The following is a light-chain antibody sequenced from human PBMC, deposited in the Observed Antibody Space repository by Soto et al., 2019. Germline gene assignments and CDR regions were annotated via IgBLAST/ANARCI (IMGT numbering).Light chain of an antibody. CDR1: SSDVGTYNL. V-gene: IGLV2-23*02. CDR3: XSXXGSSYV. CDR2: EVT. Sequence: QSVLTQPASVSGSPGQSITISCTGSSSDVGTYNLVSWYQQHPGEAPKLMIYEVTKRPSGVSNRFSGSKSGNTASLTISGLQAEDEADYXXXSXXGSSYVFGTGTXVTXL. J-gene: IGLJ1*01.